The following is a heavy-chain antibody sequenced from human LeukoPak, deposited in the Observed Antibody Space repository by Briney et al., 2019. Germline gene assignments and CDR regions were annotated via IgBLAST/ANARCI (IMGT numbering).Heavy chain of an antibody. CDR3: ARDTYYYDSSGYYVHAFDI. J-gene: IGHJ3*02. D-gene: IGHD3-22*01. Sequence: SETLSLTCAVYGGSFSGYYWSWIRQPPGKGLEWIGSIYYSGSTYYNPSLKSRVTISVDTSKNQFSLKLSSVTAADTAVYYCARDTYYYDSSGYYVHAFDIWGQGTTVTVSS. CDR1: GGSFSGYY. V-gene: IGHV4-34*01. CDR2: IYYSGST.